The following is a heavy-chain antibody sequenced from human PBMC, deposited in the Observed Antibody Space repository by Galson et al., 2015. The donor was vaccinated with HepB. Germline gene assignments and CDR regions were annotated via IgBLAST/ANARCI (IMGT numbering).Heavy chain of an antibody. J-gene: IGHJ6*02. V-gene: IGHV3-48*04. CDR2: ISSSSSTI. Sequence: SLRLSCAASGFTFSSYSMNWVRQALGKGLEWVSYISSSSSTIYYADSVKGRFTISRDNAKNSLYLQMNSLRAEDTAVYYCARLRDPPWLLWFGELLNRYYYGMDVWGQGTTVTVSS. CDR3: ARLRDPPWLLWFGELLNRYYYGMDV. CDR1: GFTFSSYS. D-gene: IGHD3-10*01.